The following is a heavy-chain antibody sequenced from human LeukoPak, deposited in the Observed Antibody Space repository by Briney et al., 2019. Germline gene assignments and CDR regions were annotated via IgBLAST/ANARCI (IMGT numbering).Heavy chain of an antibody. D-gene: IGHD3-3*01. V-gene: IGHV3-48*04. Sequence: GGSLRLSCVASGFTFSSYAMNWVRQAPGKGLEWVSYISSSGSTIYYADSVKGRFTISRDNAKNSLYLQMNSLRAEDTAVYYCAREGYYDFWSGYYRGYYFDYWGQGTLVTVSS. J-gene: IGHJ4*02. CDR3: AREGYYDFWSGYYRGYYFDY. CDR2: ISSSGSTI. CDR1: GFTFSSYA.